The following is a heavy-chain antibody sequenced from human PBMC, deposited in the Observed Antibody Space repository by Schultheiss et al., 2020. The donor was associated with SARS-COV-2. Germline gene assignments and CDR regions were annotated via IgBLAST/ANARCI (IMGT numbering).Heavy chain of an antibody. CDR1: GGSISSYY. Sequence: SETLSLTCAVYGGSISSYYWSWIRQPPGKGLEWIGYIYYSGSTNYNPSLKSRVTMSVDTSKNQFSLKLSSVTAADTAVYYCARTLSGQWLVGVRWFDPWGQGTLVTVSS. D-gene: IGHD6-19*01. J-gene: IGHJ5*02. V-gene: IGHV4-59*12. CDR2: IYYSGST. CDR3: ARTLSGQWLVGVRWFDP.